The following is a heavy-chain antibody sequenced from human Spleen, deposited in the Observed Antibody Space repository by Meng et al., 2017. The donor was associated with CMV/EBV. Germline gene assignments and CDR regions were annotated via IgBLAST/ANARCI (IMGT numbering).Heavy chain of an antibody. CDR3: ARGDSYDILTGYYPLLDALDI. CDR2: MYDSRDT. D-gene: IGHD3-9*01. Sequence: SYYWSWIRQARGKGLGWIGHMYDSRDTNCSPTLKSQVAKSVDRTTNQFSLNLGSVTAADTAIYYCARGDSYDILTGYYPLLDALDIWGQGTMVTVSS. V-gene: IGHV4-59*13. J-gene: IGHJ3*02. CDR1: SYY.